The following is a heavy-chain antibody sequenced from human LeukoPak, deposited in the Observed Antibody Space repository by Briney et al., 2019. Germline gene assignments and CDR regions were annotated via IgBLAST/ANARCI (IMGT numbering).Heavy chain of an antibody. CDR3: ARGRPDGSGSYYKFDP. V-gene: IGHV4-39*01. J-gene: IGHJ5*02. CDR1: GGSISSTNYY. CDR2: IYYSGRT. Sequence: SETLSLTCVVSGGSISSTNYYWGWIRQPPGKGLEWIGSIYYSGRTYYNPSLKSRVTISVDTSKKQFSLKLSSVTAADTAVYYCARGRPDGSGSYYKFDPWGQGTLVTVSS. D-gene: IGHD3-10*01.